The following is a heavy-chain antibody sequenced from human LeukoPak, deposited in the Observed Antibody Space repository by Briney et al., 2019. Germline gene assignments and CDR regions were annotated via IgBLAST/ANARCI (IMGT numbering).Heavy chain of an antibody. CDR3: ARENRDDGDNRGRFFDY. D-gene: IGHD4-17*01. CDR1: GGSISNYF. V-gene: IGHV4-4*07. CDR2: IHASGST. Sequence: SETLSVTCNVSGGSISNYFWSWIRQPAEKGLEWIGRIHASGSTNYSPSLKSRVTMSVDTSTNQFSLKLISVTAADTAIYYCARENRDDGDNRGRFFDYWGQGTLVTVSS. J-gene: IGHJ4*02.